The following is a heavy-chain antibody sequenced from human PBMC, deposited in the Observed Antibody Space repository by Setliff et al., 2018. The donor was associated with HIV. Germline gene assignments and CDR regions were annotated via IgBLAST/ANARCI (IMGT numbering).Heavy chain of an antibody. CDR3: ARPGSLFYWVDP. D-gene: IGHD3-3*01. Sequence: TLSLTCSVSGVSLISANYHWAWIRQPPGKGLEWIGSIYYNGTAYYNPSLKSRVTMSIDTSKSQFSLKLNSVTAADTAVYYCARPGSLFYWVDPWGQGTLVTV. V-gene: IGHV4-39*01. CDR1: GVSLISANYH. CDR2: IYYNGTA. J-gene: IGHJ5*02.